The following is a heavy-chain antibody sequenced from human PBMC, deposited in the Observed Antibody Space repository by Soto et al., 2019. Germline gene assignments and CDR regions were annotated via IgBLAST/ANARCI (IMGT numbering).Heavy chain of an antibody. D-gene: IGHD2-2*01. J-gene: IGHJ4*02. Sequence: SETLSLTCTVSGASITQYYWNWIRQSPGKGLEWIVSVSSTGSTVYNPSLTSRVTVSLDTSKNQFSLTLNSVTAADTAVYYCARGRLVPAVNFDYWGQGALVTVS. CDR2: VSSTGST. CDR1: GASITQYY. V-gene: IGHV4-59*01. CDR3: ARGRLVPAVNFDY.